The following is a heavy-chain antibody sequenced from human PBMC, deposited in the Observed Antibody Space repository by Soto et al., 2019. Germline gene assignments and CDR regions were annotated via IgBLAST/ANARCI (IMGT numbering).Heavy chain of an antibody. Sequence: GGSLRLSCAGSGLTFSNYWIHWVRQAPGQGLTWVSRISRDGSSTTYADSVKGRFTISRDFAKNTVYLEMNSLTAEDTAVYYCARESSGYSSYFDYWGQGTLVTVSS. CDR3: ARESSGYSSYFDY. V-gene: IGHV3-74*01. J-gene: IGHJ4*02. CDR2: ISRDGSST. D-gene: IGHD5-12*01. CDR1: GLTFSNYW.